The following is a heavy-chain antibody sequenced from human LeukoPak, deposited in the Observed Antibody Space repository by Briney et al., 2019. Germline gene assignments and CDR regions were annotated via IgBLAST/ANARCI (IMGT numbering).Heavy chain of an antibody. Sequence: SETLSLTCTVSGGSISSYYWGWIRQPPGKGLEWIGSIYYSGSTYYNPSLKSRVTISVDTSKNQFSLKLSSVTAADTAVYYCARHAYGSGSSMDVWGKGTTVTVSS. J-gene: IGHJ6*03. CDR2: IYYSGST. CDR1: GGSISSYY. CDR3: ARHAYGSGSSMDV. V-gene: IGHV4-39*01. D-gene: IGHD3-10*01.